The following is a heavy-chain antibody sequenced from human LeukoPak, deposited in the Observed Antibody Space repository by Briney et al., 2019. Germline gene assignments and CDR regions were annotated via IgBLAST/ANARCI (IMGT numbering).Heavy chain of an antibody. Sequence: GGSLRLSCAASGFTFSNYWMNWVRQAPGKGLEWVSAISGSGGSTYYADSVKGRFTISRDNSKNTLYLQMNSLKTEDTAVYYCTTGSSRGCWGQGTLVTVSS. J-gene: IGHJ4*02. CDR2: ISGSGGST. V-gene: IGHV3-23*01. D-gene: IGHD2-2*01. CDR1: GFTFSNYW. CDR3: TTGSSRGC.